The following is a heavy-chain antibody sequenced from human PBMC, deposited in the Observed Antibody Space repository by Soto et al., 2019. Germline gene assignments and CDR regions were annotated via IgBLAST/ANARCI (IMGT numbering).Heavy chain of an antibody. CDR1: GFTFTSSA. CDR2: IGVGSGNT. V-gene: IGHV1-58*02. Sequence: ASVKVSCKASGFTFTSSAMQWVRQARGQRLEWIGWIGVGSGNTNYAQKFQERVTITRDMSTSTAFMELSSLGSEDTAVYCGGAERVGATGAFDIWGQGTMVTVSS. J-gene: IGHJ3*02. CDR3: GAERVGATGAFDI. D-gene: IGHD1-26*01.